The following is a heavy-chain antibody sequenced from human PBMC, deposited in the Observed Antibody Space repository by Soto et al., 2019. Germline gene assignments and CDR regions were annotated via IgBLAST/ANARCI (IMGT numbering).Heavy chain of an antibody. CDR3: ARDLGYYDSSGRRSAIHI. CDR2: ISGSGGST. V-gene: IGHV3-23*01. D-gene: IGHD3-22*01. Sequence: PGGSLRLSCAASGFTFSSYAMSWVRQAPGKGLEWVSAISGSGGSTYYADSVKGRFTISRDNAKNTLYLQMNSLRAEDTAVYYCARDLGYYDSSGRRSAIHISCQGTMVTVSS. J-gene: IGHJ3*02. CDR1: GFTFSSYA.